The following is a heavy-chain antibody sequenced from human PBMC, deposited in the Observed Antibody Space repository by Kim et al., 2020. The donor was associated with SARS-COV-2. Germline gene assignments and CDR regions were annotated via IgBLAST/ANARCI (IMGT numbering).Heavy chain of an antibody. Sequence: ANGGTTEYAASVKGRFTISRDDSKSIAYLQMNSLKTEDTAVYYCRGSLDYWGQGTLVTVSS. CDR3: RGSLDY. CDR2: ANGGTT. J-gene: IGHJ4*02. D-gene: IGHD3-16*01. V-gene: IGHV3-49*02.